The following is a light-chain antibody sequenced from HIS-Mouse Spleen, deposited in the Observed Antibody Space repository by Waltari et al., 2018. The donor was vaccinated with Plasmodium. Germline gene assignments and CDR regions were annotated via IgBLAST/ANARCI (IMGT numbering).Light chain of an antibody. V-gene: IGLV2-11*01. Sequence: QSAMTQPRQVSGSPAQSVTISCTGTSRDFGGYNHFLWYQQHPGKAPKLMIYDVSKRPSGVPDRFSGSKSGNTASLTISGLQAEDEADYYCCSYAGSYTYVFGTGTKVTVL. CDR3: CSYAGSYTYV. CDR1: SRDFGGYNH. J-gene: IGLJ1*01. CDR2: DVS.